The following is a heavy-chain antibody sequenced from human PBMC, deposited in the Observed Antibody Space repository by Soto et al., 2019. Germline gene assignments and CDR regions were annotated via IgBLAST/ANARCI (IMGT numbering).Heavy chain of an antibody. J-gene: IGHJ4*02. Sequence: SLRLSCAASGFTFSSYAMHWVRQAPGKGLEWVAVISYDGSNKYYADSVKGRFTISRDNSKNTLYLQMNSLRAEDTAVYYCARVYCGGGSCYSAIRHNLDYWGQGTLVTVSS. V-gene: IGHV3-30-3*01. CDR1: GFTFSSYA. D-gene: IGHD2-15*01. CDR3: ARVYCGGGSCYSAIRHNLDY. CDR2: ISYDGSNK.